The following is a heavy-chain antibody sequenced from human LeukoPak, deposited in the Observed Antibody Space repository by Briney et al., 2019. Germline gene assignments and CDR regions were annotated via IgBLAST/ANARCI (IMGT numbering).Heavy chain of an antibody. V-gene: IGHV3-48*01. Sequence: GGSLRLSCAASGFTFSSYSMNWVRQAPGKGLEWVSYISSSSSTIYYADSVKGRFTISRDNAKNSLYLQMNSLRAEDTAVYYCARGGSYSGNWFDPWGQGTLATVSS. CDR1: GFTFSSYS. CDR3: ARGGSYSGNWFDP. CDR2: ISSSSSTI. J-gene: IGHJ5*02. D-gene: IGHD1-26*01.